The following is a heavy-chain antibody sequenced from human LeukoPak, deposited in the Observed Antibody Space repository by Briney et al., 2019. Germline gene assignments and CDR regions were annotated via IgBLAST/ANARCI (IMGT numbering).Heavy chain of an antibody. J-gene: IGHJ6*03. D-gene: IGHD1-26*01. CDR2: ISGSGGST. CDR1: GFTFSNAW. CDR3: AKAGMEWEPRYYYYYYMDV. V-gene: IGHV3-23*01. Sequence: GGSLRLSCAASGFTFSNAWMSWVRQAPGKGLEWVSAISGSGGSTYYADSVKGRFTISRDNSKNTLYLQMNSLRAEDTAVYYCAKAGMEWEPRYYYYYYMDVWGKGTTVTVSS.